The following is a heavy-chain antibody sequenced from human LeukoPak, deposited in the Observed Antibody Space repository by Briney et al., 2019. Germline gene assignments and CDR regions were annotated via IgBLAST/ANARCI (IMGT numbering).Heavy chain of an antibody. V-gene: IGHV1-69*04. CDR2: IIPILGIA. CDR1: GGTFSSYA. J-gene: IGHJ4*02. D-gene: IGHD2-21*02. CDR3: ARDQDCGGVCYIADY. Sequence: ASVKVSCKASGGTFSSYAISWVRQAPGQGLEWMGRIIPILGIANYAQKFQGRVTITADKSTSTAYMELSSLGSEDTAVYYCARDQDCGGVCYIADYWGQGTLVTVSS.